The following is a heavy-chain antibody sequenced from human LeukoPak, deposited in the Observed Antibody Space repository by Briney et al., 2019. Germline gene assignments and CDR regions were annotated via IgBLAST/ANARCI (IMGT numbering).Heavy chain of an antibody. CDR1: GGSISSGDYY. V-gene: IGHV4-30-4*08. D-gene: IGHD3-10*01. Sequence: SQTLSLTCTVSGGSISSGDYYWSWIRQPPGQGLEWIGYIHYSGSTYYNPSLNSRVTISVDTSKNQFSLKLSSVTAADTVVYYCARSGGVRGHYFDYWGQGTLVTVSS. CDR2: IHYSGST. CDR3: ARSGGVRGHYFDY. J-gene: IGHJ4*02.